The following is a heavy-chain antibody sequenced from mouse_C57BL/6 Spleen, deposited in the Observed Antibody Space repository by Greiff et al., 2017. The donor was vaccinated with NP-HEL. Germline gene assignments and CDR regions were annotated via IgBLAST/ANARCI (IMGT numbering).Heavy chain of an antibody. Sequence: QVQLQQPGAELVKPGASVKLSCKASGYTFTSYWMQWVKQRPGQGLEWIGEIDPSDSYTNYNQKFKGKATLTVDTSSSTAYMQLSSLTSEDSAVYYCARRLYGNYPYWGQGTTLTVSS. CDR3: ARRLYGNYPY. V-gene: IGHV1-50*01. CDR2: IDPSDSYT. J-gene: IGHJ2*01. CDR1: GYTFTSYW. D-gene: IGHD2-1*01.